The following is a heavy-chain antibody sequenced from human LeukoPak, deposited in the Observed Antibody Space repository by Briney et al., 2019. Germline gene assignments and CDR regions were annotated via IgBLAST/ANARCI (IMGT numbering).Heavy chain of an antibody. CDR1: NGSISSYY. CDR2: VYSSGST. Sequence: SETLSLTCTVSNGSISSYYWSWIRQPPGKGLEWIGYVYSSGSTNYNPSLKSRVTISVDTSKNQFSLNLTSVTAADTAMYYCARSCGGGNCNYFYYGMDVWGQGTTVTFSS. V-gene: IGHV4-59*08. CDR3: ARSCGGGNCNYFYYGMDV. J-gene: IGHJ6*02. D-gene: IGHD2-15*01.